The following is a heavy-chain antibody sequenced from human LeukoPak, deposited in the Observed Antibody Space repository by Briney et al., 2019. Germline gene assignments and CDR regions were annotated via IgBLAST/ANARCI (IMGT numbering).Heavy chain of an antibody. J-gene: IGHJ4*02. Sequence: PSETLSLTCTVSGGSISSSSYYWGWIRQPPGKGLEWIGSIYYSGSTYYNPSLKSRVTISVDTSKNQFSLKLSSVTAADTAVYYCARGNSYGRTFDYWGQGTLVTVSS. CDR1: GGSISSSSYY. CDR3: ARGNSYGRTFDY. D-gene: IGHD5-18*01. CDR2: IYYSGST. V-gene: IGHV4-39*01.